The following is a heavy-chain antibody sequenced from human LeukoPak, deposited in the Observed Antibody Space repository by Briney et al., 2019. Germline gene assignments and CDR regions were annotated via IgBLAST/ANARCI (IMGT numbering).Heavy chain of an antibody. CDR3: ARHVTMVRANDAFDI. D-gene: IGHD3-10*01. Sequence: GESLKISCKGSGYSFTSYWIGWVRQMPGKGLEWMGIIYPGDSDTRYSPSSQGQVTISADKSISTAYLQWSSLKASDTAMYYCARHVTMVRANDAFDIWGQGTMVTVSS. J-gene: IGHJ3*02. CDR1: GYSFTSYW. CDR2: IYPGDSDT. V-gene: IGHV5-51*01.